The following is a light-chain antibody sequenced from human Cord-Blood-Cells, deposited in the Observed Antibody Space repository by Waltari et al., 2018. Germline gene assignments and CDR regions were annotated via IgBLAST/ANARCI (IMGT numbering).Light chain of an antibody. CDR3: QQYNNWPRT. CDR1: QSVSSN. V-gene: IGKV3-15*01. J-gene: IGKJ1*01. CDR2: GAS. Sequence: EIVMTQSPATLSVSPGERATLSCRASQSVSSNLAWYQQKPGQAPRLRIYGASTRAPGIPARFSGSGSGTEFTLTISSLQSEDFAVYYCQQYNNWPRTFGQGTKVEIK.